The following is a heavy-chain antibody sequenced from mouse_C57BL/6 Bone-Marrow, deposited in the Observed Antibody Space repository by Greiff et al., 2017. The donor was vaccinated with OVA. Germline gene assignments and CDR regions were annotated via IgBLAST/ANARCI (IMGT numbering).Heavy chain of an antibody. V-gene: IGHV14-4*01. Sequence: EVQLQQSGAELVRPGASVKLSCTASGFNIKDDYMHWVKQRPEQGLEWIGWIDPENGDTEYASKFQGKATITADTSSNTAYLQLSSLTSEDTAVSYCTTSGSGPYYFDAWGQGTTLTVSS. CDR3: TTSGSGPYYFDA. CDR2: IDPENGDT. CDR1: GFNIKDDY. J-gene: IGHJ2*01. D-gene: IGHD1-1*01.